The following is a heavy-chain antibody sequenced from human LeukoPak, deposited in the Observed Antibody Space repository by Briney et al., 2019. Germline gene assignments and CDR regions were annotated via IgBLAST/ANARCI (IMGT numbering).Heavy chain of an antibody. D-gene: IGHD2-2*01. J-gene: IGHJ4*02. Sequence: SSETLSLTSTVSGGSLSNHYWSWIRQPPGKGLELLGHIFSTGTTFYNPSLISRVSISLDTSRNQYFLRLTSVTAADTALYYCARFSSGCTTASCYLTYWGQGILVTVSP. CDR3: ARFSSGCTTASCYLTY. CDR1: GGSLSNHY. V-gene: IGHV4-59*11. CDR2: IFSTGTT.